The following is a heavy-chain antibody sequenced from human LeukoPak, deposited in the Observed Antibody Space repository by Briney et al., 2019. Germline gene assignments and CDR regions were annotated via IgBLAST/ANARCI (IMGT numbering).Heavy chain of an antibody. D-gene: IGHD3-22*01. J-gene: IGHJ4*02. V-gene: IGHV3-11*03. CDR1: GFTFSSYA. Sequence: GGSLRLSCAASGFTFSSYAMSWVRQAPGKGLEWVSFISPSSSYTNYADSVKGRFTISRDNAKNSLYLQMSSLRAEDTAVYYCARLWGGSSGYYYWGQGTLVTVSS. CDR3: ARLWGGSSGYYY. CDR2: ISPSSSYT.